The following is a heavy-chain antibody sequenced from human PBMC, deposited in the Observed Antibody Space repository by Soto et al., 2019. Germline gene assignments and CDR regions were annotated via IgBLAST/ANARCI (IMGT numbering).Heavy chain of an antibody. V-gene: IGHV3-23*01. D-gene: IGHD2-8*01. CDR2: ISGNSGKT. CDR3: AKLGFVLMELYQFQQ. CDR1: GFTFSSYA. J-gene: IGHJ4*01. Sequence: PGGSLRLCCTASGFTFSSYAMSWVRQAPGKELEWVSTISGNSGKTNYAESVKGRFSISRDNSKNTVHLQLDSLRAEDTAVYFCAKLGFVLMELYQFQQWGPAPLAT.